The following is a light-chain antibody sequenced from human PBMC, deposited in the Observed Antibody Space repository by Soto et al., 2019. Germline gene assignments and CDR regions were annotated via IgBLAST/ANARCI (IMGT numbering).Light chain of an antibody. J-gene: IGKJ1*01. Sequence: EIVLTQSPGTLSLSPGERATLSCRASQSVSSNYLAWYQQKPGQAPRPLIYGASSRDTGIPDRFSGSGAGTGFTLTISRLESEEFAVYYCQQYGSSPWTFGQGTKVEIK. CDR3: QQYGSSPWT. CDR1: QSVSSNY. V-gene: IGKV3-20*01. CDR2: GAS.